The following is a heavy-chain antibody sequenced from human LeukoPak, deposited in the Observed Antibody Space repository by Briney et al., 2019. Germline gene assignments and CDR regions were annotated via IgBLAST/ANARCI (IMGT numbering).Heavy chain of an antibody. CDR2: INSDGSST. Sequence: GSLRLSCAVSGFTFSRYWMHWVRQVPGKGLLWVSRINSDGSSTAYADSVEGRFTISRDNAKNTLYLQMNSLRAEDTAVYYCAKGYYDILTGPLLFDYWGQGTLVTVSS. CDR3: AKGYYDILTGPLLFDY. J-gene: IGHJ4*02. V-gene: IGHV3-74*01. D-gene: IGHD3-9*01. CDR1: GFTFSRYW.